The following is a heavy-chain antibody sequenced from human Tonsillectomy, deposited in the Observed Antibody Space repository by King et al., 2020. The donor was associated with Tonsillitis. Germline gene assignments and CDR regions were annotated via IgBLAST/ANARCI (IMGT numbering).Heavy chain of an antibody. Sequence: VQLVESGAEVKKPGASVKVSCKASGYTFTSYYMHWVRQAPGQGLEWMGIINPSGGSTSYAQKFQGRVTMTRDTSTSTVYMELSSLRSEDTAVYYCVMYSSGLDAFDIWGQGTMVTVSS. V-gene: IGHV1-46*01. CDR1: GYTFTSYY. D-gene: IGHD6-19*01. CDR3: VMYSSGLDAFDI. CDR2: INPSGGST. J-gene: IGHJ3*02.